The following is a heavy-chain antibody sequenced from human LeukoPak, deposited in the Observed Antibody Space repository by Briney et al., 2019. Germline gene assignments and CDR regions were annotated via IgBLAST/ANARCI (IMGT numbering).Heavy chain of an antibody. CDR3: ASTTLYYGSGTYYYYYYMDG. V-gene: IGHV4-59*08. D-gene: IGHD3-10*01. Sequence: SETLSLTCTVSGVSISSYYWSWVRQPPGKGLEWVGNIYYSGSTNYNPSLKSRVTISVDTSKNQFSLKLSSVTAADTDVYYCASTTLYYGSGTYYYYYYMDGWGKGTADTVPS. CDR2: IYYSGST. CDR1: GVSISSYY. J-gene: IGHJ6*03.